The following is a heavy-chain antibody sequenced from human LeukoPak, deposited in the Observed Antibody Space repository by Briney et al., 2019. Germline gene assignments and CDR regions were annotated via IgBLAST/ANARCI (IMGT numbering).Heavy chain of an antibody. D-gene: IGHD6-13*01. J-gene: IGHJ3*02. CDR1: GFTFSSYS. V-gene: IGHV3-21*01. CDR3: AREGMYSSSWYVAFDI. Sequence: GGSLRLSCAASGFTFSSYSMNWVRQAPGKGLEWVSSISSSSSYIYYADSVKGRFTISRDNAKNSLYLQMNSLRAEDTAVYYCAREGMYSSSWYVAFDIWGQGTMVTVSS. CDR2: ISSSSSYI.